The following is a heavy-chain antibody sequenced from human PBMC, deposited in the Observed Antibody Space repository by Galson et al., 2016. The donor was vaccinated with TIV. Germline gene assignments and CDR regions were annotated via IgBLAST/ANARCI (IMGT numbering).Heavy chain of an antibody. CDR1: GFTFSSYV. V-gene: IGHV3-23*01. CDR3: AKDYVRVIPGTGTFDI. D-gene: IGHD3-10*02. J-gene: IGHJ3*02. Sequence: SLRLSCAASGFTFSSYVMTWVRQAPGKGLEWVSSISGSGISTYYAESVKGRFTISRDNSKNTLFLQMNSLRVEDTAVYYCAKDYVRVIPGTGTFDIWGQGIMVTVSS. CDR2: ISGSGIST.